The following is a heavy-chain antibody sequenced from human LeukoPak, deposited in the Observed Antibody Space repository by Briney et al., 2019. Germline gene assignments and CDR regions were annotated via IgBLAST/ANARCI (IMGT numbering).Heavy chain of an antibody. V-gene: IGHV6-1*01. J-gene: IGHJ4*02. CDR2: TYYRSKWYN. CDR1: GDSVSSNSAA. CDR3: ARYREVGATVDY. Sequence: SQTLSLTCAISGDSVSSNSAAWHWIRQSPSRGLEWLGRTYYRSKWYNDYAISVKSRITINPDTSKNQFSLKLSSVTAADTAVYYCARYREVGATVDYWGQGTLVTVSS. D-gene: IGHD1-26*01.